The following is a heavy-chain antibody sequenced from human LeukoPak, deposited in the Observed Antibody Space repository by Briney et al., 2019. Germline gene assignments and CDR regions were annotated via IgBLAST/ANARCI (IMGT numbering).Heavy chain of an antibody. V-gene: IGHV1-69*05. CDR1: GGTFSSYA. J-gene: IGHJ3*02. D-gene: IGHD1-1*01. CDR2: IIPIFGTA. CDR3: ATRYEVLAFDI. Sequence: ASVKVSCKASGGTFSSYAISWVRQAPGQGLELMGGIIPIFGTANYAQKFQGRVTITTDESTSTAYMELSSLRSEDTAVYYCATRYEVLAFDIWGQGTMVTVSS.